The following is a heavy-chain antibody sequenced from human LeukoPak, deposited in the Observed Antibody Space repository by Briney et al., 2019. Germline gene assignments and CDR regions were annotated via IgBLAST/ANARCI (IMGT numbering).Heavy chain of an antibody. CDR3: ASGRNYYDSSAAVFDI. CDR2: ISSSGSTI. CDR1: GFTFSSYE. J-gene: IGHJ3*02. D-gene: IGHD3-22*01. Sequence: GGSLRLSCAASGFTFSSYEMNWVRQAPGKGLEWVSYISSSGSTIYYADSVKGRFTISRDNAKNSLYLQINSLRAEDTAVYYCASGRNYYDSSAAVFDIWGQRTMVTVSS. V-gene: IGHV3-48*03.